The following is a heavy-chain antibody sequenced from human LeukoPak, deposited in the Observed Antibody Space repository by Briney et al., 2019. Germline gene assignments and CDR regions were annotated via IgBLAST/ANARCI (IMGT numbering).Heavy chain of an antibody. D-gene: IGHD5-12*01. CDR3: ARDTGGSGYDRDFDY. CDR1: GGSFSGYY. CDR2: INHSGST. V-gene: IGHV4-34*01. Sequence: SETLSLTCAVYGGSFSGYYWSWIRQLPGKGLEWIGEINHSGSTNYNPSLKSRVTISVDTSKNQFSLKLSSVTAADTAVYYCARDTGGSGYDRDFDYWGQGTLVTVSS. J-gene: IGHJ4*02.